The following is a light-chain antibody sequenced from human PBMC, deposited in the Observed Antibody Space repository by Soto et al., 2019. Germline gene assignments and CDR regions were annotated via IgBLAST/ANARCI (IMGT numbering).Light chain of an antibody. J-gene: IGLJ2*01. CDR3: SSYTSSGSFVV. V-gene: IGLV2-14*01. CDR1: SSDVGGYNY. Sequence: QSVLTQPPSASGTPGQRVTISCTGTSSDVGGYNYVSWYQQHPGKAPKVIIYDVSNRPSGVSNRFSGSKSGNTASLTISGLQAEYEADSYCSSYTSSGSFVVFGGGTKLTVL. CDR2: DVS.